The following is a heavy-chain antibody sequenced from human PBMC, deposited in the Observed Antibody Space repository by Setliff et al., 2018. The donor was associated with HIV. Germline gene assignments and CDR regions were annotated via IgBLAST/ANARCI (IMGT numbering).Heavy chain of an antibody. CDR1: GFTFSNYW. D-gene: IGHD5-18*01. J-gene: IGHJ4*02. CDR2: INPDGSNP. CDR3: TTGPRYSYGRFDY. Sequence: GGSLRLSCAASGFTFSNYWLHWVRQAPEKGLVWVSRINPDGSNPTYADSVKGRFTISRDNAKNMLYLQMNSLKTEDTAVYYCTTGPRYSYGRFDYWGQGTLVTVSS. V-gene: IGHV3-74*01.